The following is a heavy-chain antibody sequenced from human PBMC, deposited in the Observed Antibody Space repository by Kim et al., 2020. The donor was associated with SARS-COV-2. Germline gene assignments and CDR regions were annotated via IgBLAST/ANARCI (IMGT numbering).Heavy chain of an antibody. Sequence: GGSLRLSCEASGFTFSSYAMHWVRQAPGKGLEWVAVISYDGSNKYCADSVKGRFTISRDNSKNTLYLQMNSLRAEDTAVYYCASISGTYRDAFDIWGQGTVVTVSS. V-gene: IGHV3-30-3*01. CDR3: ASISGTYRDAFDI. D-gene: IGHD1-26*01. CDR2: ISYDGSNK. J-gene: IGHJ3*02. CDR1: GFTFSSYA.